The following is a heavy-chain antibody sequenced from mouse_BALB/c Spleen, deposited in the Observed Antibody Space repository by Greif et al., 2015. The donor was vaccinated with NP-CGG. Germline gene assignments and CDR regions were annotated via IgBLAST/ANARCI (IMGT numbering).Heavy chain of an antibody. V-gene: IGHV1-4*01. CDR1: GYTFTSYT. CDR2: INPSSGYT. D-gene: IGHD1-1*01. Sequence: VQLQQFGAELARPGASVKMSCKASGYTFTSYTMHWVKQRPGQGLEWIGYINPSSGYTNYNQKFKDKATLTADKSSSTAYMQLSSLTSEDSAVYYCARYYGSSYAMDYWGQGTSVTVSS. CDR3: ARYYGSSYAMDY. J-gene: IGHJ4*01.